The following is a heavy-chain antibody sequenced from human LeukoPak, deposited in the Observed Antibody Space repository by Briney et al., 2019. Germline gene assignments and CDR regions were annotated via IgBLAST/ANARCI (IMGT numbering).Heavy chain of an antibody. CDR3: ARDKDYYGMDV. J-gene: IGHJ6*02. CDR1: GGSISSYY. V-gene: IGHV4-59*12. CDR2: IYYSGST. Sequence: PSETLSLTCTVSGGSISSYYWSWIRQPPGKGLEWIGYIYYSGSTNYNPSLESRVTISVDTSKNQFSLKLSSVTAADTAVYYCARDKDYYGMDVWGQGTTVTVSS.